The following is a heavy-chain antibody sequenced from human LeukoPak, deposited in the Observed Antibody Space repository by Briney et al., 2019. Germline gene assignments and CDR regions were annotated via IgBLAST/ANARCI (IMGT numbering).Heavy chain of an antibody. V-gene: IGHV1-69*13. J-gene: IGHJ6*03. CDR3: ARTTLSSAYYYYYMDV. D-gene: IGHD1-1*01. Sequence: SVKVSFKASGGTFSTYAISWVRQAPGQGLELMGGIIPMFDSATYAQKFQGRVTIIADESRTTAYMELSSLRSEDTAVYYCARTTLSSAYYYYYMDVWGKGTTVTISS. CDR2: IIPMFDSA. CDR1: GGTFSTYA.